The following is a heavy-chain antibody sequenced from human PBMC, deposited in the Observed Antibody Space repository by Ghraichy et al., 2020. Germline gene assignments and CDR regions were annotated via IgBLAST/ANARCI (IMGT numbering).Heavy chain of an antibody. CDR3: ARLGSRAGQPY. J-gene: IGHJ4*02. D-gene: IGHD2-15*01. Sequence: SETLSLTCAVSGYSISSGYYWGWIRQPPGKGLEWIGSIYHSGSTYYNPSLKSRVTISVDTSKNQFSLKLSSVTAADTAVYYCARLGSRAGQPYWGQGTLVTVSS. V-gene: IGHV4-38-2*01. CDR2: IYHSGST. CDR1: GYSISSGYY.